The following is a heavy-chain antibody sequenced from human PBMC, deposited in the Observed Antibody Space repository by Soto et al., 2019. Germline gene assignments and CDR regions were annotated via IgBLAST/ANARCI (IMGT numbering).Heavy chain of an antibody. CDR2: IWYDGSNK. D-gene: IGHD2-2*01. V-gene: IGHV3-33*01. CDR1: GFTFSSYG. CDR3: ARSAPSRGSTYQYHFDY. J-gene: IGHJ4*02. Sequence: PGGSLRLSCAAPGFTFSSYGMHWVRQAPGKGLEWVAVIWYDGSNKYYADSVKGRFTISRDNSKNTLYLQMNSLRGEDTAVYYCARSAPSRGSTYQYHFDYWGQGTLVTVSS.